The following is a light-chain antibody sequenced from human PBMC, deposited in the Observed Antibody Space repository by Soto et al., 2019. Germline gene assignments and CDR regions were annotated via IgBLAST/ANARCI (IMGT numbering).Light chain of an antibody. V-gene: IGKV3-20*01. J-gene: IGKJ1*01. CDR3: QQYGSSPRWT. CDR1: RSVSISY. Sequence: IVLTQSPGTLPLSPGEKATLSCRPSRSVSISYLALYQQKPGQAHRLIIYGDYSRATGIADRLSGSGSGTDFNLTLSSLEPEDFAVYYCQQYGSSPRWTFGQGTKVDIK. CDR2: GDY.